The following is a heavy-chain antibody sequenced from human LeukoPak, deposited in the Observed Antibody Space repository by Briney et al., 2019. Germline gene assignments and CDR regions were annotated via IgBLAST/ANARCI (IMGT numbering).Heavy chain of an antibody. Sequence: GGSLRLSCAASGFVFSGSSMHWVRQAPGKGLEWVSIIRFDATNKYYADSVKGRFTISRDNSNNTLYLQLNNVRTEDTATYFCAKEQYPGYFDFWGQGTLVTVSA. J-gene: IGHJ4*02. D-gene: IGHD1-14*01. CDR1: GFVFSGSS. V-gene: IGHV3-30*02. CDR3: AKEQYPGYFDF. CDR2: IRFDATNK.